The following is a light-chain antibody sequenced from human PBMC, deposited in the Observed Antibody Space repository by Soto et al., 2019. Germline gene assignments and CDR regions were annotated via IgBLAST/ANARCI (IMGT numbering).Light chain of an antibody. CDR2: RAS. V-gene: IGKV3-15*01. J-gene: IGKJ4*01. CDR1: QSINSN. Sequence: VMTQSPATLSVALGERATLSCRASQSINSNLAWYQQKPGQAPRLLMFRASIRAAGFPARFSGSGSGTELNITITSLQSEDSAVYYCPQYNTWPRATFGGGTKVDIX. CDR3: PQYNTWPRAT.